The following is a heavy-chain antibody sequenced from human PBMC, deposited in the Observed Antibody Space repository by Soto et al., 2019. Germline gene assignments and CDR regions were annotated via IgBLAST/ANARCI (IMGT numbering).Heavy chain of an antibody. V-gene: IGHV3-9*01. Sequence: GGSLRLSCAASGFTFDDYAMHWVRQAPGKGLEWVSGISWNSANMNYADSVKARFTISRDNAKNSLSLQMNSLREEDTALYYCVKDISGRGSYYYYYGMDVWGQGTTVTVS. CDR2: ISWNSANM. D-gene: IGHD3-16*01. J-gene: IGHJ6*02. CDR1: GFTFDDYA. CDR3: VKDISGRGSYYYYYGMDV.